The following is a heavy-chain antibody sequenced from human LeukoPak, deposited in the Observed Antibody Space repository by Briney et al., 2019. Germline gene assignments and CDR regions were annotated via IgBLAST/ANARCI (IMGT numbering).Heavy chain of an antibody. J-gene: IGHJ5*02. CDR2: INPNSGGT. V-gene: IGHV1-2*02. Sequence: RASVKVSCKASGYTFTGYYMHWVRQAPGQGLEWMGWINPNSGGTKYAQKFQGRVTMTRDTSISTAYMELSRLRSDDTAVYYCARDLCGGDCHTYGGFDPWGQGTLVTVSS. D-gene: IGHD2-21*02. CDR1: GYTFTGYY. CDR3: ARDLCGGDCHTYGGFDP.